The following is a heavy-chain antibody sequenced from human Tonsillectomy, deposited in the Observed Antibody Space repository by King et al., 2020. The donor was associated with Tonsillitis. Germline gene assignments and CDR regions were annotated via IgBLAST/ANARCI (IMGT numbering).Heavy chain of an antibody. J-gene: IGHJ2*01. CDR1: GFTFSNAW. D-gene: IGHD3-16*02. CDR2: IKSKTDGGTT. Sequence: VQLVESGGGLVKPGGSLRLSCAASGFTFSNAWMSWVRQAPGKGLEWVGRIKSKTDGGTTDYAAPVKGRFTISRDDSKNTLYLQMNSLKTEDTAVYYCPTDPRYPPWFDLWGRGTLVTVSS. V-gene: IGHV3-15*01. CDR3: PTDPRYPPWFDL.